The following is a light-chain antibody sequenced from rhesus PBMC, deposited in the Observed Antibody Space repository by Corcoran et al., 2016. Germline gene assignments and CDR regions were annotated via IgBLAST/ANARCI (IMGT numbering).Light chain of an antibody. CDR1: QGISSY. CDR2: DAS. Sequence: DIQMTQSPSSLSASIGDRVTITCRASQGISSYLSWYQQKPGKAPKLLIYDASTLQSGVPSRFSGSGAGTEVTLTISSLEPEDFAVYYCQQYSNWPHSFGQGTKVEIK. CDR3: QQYSNWPHS. V-gene: IGKV1S21*01. J-gene: IGKJ2*01.